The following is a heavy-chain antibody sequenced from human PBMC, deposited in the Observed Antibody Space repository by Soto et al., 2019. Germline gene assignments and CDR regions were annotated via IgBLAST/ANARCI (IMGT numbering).Heavy chain of an antibody. J-gene: IGHJ6*03. CDR3: AKDAVPAAPYYYYYYMDV. V-gene: IGHV3-23*01. Sequence: GGSLRLSCAASGFTFSSYAMSWVRQAPGKGLEWVSAISGSGGSTYYADSVKGRFTISRDNSKNTLYLQMNSLRAEDTAVYYCAKDAVPAAPYYYYYYMDVWGKGTTVTVSS. D-gene: IGHD2-2*01. CDR1: GFTFSSYA. CDR2: ISGSGGST.